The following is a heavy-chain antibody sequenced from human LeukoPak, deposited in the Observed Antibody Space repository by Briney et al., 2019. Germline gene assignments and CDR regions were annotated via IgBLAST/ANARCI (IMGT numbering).Heavy chain of an antibody. CDR2: INPSGGST. CDR1: GYTFTTYY. CDR3: ARELPGCSSGSCYHDPRHYYYYYMDV. J-gene: IGHJ6*03. D-gene: IGHD2-2*01. V-gene: IGHV1-46*01. Sequence: ASVKVSCKASGYTFTTYYVHWVRQAPGQGLEWMGIINPSGGSTTYAQKFRGRLTMTRDMSTSTVYMELSSLRAEDTAVYFCARELPGCSSGSCYHDPRHYYYYYMDVWGKGTTVTISS.